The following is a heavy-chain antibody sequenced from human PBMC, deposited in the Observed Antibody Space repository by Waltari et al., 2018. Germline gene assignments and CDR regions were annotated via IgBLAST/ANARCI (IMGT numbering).Heavy chain of an antibody. CDR3: ARGDYYDSSGYFRYDN. CDR1: GYTFISYG. D-gene: IGHD3-22*01. Sequence: QVQLVQSGAEVKEPGASVKVSCQASGYTFISYGISWMRQAPGQGLEWMGWISIYNDTANYAQKLQGRVTMTTDTSTSTAYMELRSLRSDDTAVYYCARGDYYDSSGYFRYDNWGQGTLVTVSS. J-gene: IGHJ4*02. CDR2: ISIYNDTA. V-gene: IGHV1-18*01.